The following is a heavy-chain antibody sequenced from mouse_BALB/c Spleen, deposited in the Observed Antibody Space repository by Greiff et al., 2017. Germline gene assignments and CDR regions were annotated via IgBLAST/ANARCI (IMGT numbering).Heavy chain of an antibody. V-gene: IGHV1-54*01. CDR2: INPGSGGT. CDR1: GYAFTNYL. D-gene: IGHD2-4*01. Sequence: VQLQQSGAELVRPGTSVKVSCKASGYAFTNYLIEWVKQRPGQGLEWIGVINPGSGGTNYNEKFKGKATLTADKSSSTAYMQLSSLTSDDSAVYFCARGVGLRLYFDYWGQGTTLTVSS. CDR3: ARGVGLRLYFDY. J-gene: IGHJ2*01.